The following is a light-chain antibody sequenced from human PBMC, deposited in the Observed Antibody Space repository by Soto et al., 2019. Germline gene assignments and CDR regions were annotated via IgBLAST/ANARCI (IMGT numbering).Light chain of an antibody. CDR2: GAS. CDR3: QQRSNWPPIT. Sequence: EIVMRQSPATLSVSTGERATLSCRASQSVSINLAWYRQKPGQAPRLLIYGASTRATGIPARFSGSGSGTDFTLTISSLEPEDFAVYYCQQRSNWPPITFGGGTKVDI. CDR1: QSVSIN. V-gene: IGKV3-15*01. J-gene: IGKJ4*01.